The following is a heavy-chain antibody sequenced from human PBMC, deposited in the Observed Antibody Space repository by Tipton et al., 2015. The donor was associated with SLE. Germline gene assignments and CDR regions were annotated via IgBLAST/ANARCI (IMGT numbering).Heavy chain of an antibody. Sequence: LRLSCTVSGGSISSHYWSWIRQPPGKGLEWIGYIYYSGSTNYNPSLKSRVTISVDTSKNQFSLKLSSVTAADTAVYYCARGDPAADDYWGQGTLVTVSS. CDR3: ARGDPAADDY. J-gene: IGHJ4*02. D-gene: IGHD6-13*01. CDR1: GGSISSHY. V-gene: IGHV4-59*11. CDR2: IYYSGST.